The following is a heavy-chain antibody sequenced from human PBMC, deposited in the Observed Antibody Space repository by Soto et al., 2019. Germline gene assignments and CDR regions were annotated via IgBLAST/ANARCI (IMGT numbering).Heavy chain of an antibody. CDR1: GGSISSYY. D-gene: IGHD5-12*01. J-gene: IGHJ4*02. Sequence: QVQLQESGPGLVKPSETLSLTCTVSGGSISSYYWSWIRQPPGKGLEWIGYIYYSGSTNYNPSLKSRVTISVDTSKNQFSLKLSSVTAADTDVYYCARWLRPYYFDYWGQGTLVTVSS. CDR2: IYYSGST. V-gene: IGHV4-59*01. CDR3: ARWLRPYYFDY.